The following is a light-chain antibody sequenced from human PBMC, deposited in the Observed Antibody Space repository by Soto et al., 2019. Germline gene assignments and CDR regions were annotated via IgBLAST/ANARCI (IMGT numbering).Light chain of an antibody. CDR2: SAS. J-gene: IGKJ2*01. V-gene: IGKV3-20*01. CDR1: QSVSSSY. Sequence: EIVLTQSPGTLSLSPGERATLSCRTSQSVSSSYLGWYQQKPGQAPRLLIYSASSRATGIPDRFSGSGSGTDFTLTISRLEPEDFAVYYCQQYGGSSLYTFGQGTKLEIK. CDR3: QQYGGSSLYT.